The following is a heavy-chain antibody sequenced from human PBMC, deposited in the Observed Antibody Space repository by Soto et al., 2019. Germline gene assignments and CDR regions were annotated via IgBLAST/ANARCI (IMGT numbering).Heavy chain of an antibody. Sequence: QVQLVQSGPEVKEPGSSVTVSCKASGGTFSSYIFTWVRQAPGQGLEWMGRIIPVLGVTYYAQRFQGRVTLTADKPTTPVSLALSSLRSEDTAIYYCAKSPHPGSATSSYYRMAVWGQGTTVTVSS. CDR3: AKSPHPGSATSSYYRMAV. D-gene: IGHD7-27*01. V-gene: IGHV1-69*02. J-gene: IGHJ6*02. CDR2: IIPVLGVT. CDR1: GGTFSSYI.